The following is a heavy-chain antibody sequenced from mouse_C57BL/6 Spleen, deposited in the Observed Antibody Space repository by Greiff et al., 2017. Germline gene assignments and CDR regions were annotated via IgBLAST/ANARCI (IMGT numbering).Heavy chain of an antibody. V-gene: IGHV2-5*01. CDR1: GFSLTSYG. Sequence: VKLMESGPGLVQPSQSLSITCTVSGFSLTSYGVHWVRQSPGKGLEWLGVIWRGGSTDYNAAFMSRLSITKDNSKSQVFFKMNSLQADDTAIYYCAKGTVVAPYYFDYWGQGTTLTVSS. J-gene: IGHJ2*01. D-gene: IGHD1-1*01. CDR2: IWRGGST. CDR3: AKGTVVAPYYFDY.